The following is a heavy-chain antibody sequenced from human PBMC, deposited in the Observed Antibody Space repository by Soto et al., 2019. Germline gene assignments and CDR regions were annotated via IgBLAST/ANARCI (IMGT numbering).Heavy chain of an antibody. J-gene: IGHJ4*02. Sequence: SETLSLTCAVSGGSISSSNWWSWVRQPPGKGLEWIGEIYHSGSTNYNPSLKSRVTISVDKSKNQFSLKLSSVTAADTAVYYCAREGLLTGTTFDYWGQGTLVTVSS. CDR2: IYHSGST. CDR3: AREGLLTGTTFDY. D-gene: IGHD1-20*01. V-gene: IGHV4-4*02. CDR1: GGSISSSNW.